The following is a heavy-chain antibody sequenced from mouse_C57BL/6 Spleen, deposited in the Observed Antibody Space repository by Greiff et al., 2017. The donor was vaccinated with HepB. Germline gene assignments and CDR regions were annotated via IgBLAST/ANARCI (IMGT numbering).Heavy chain of an antibody. V-gene: IGHV10-1*01. D-gene: IGHD2-12*01. Sequence: GGGLVQPKGSLKLSCAASGFSFNTYAMNWVRQAPGKGLEWVARIRSKSNNYATYYADSVKDRFTISRDDSESMLYLQMNNLKTEDTAMYYCVGLLYPYWGQGTLVTVSA. J-gene: IGHJ3*01. CDR1: GFSFNTYA. CDR2: IRSKSNNYAT. CDR3: VGLLYPY.